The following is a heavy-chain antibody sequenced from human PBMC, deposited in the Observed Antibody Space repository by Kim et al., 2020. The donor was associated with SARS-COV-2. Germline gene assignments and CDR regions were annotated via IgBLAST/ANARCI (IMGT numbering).Heavy chain of an antibody. CDR3: ARLRFLEWLDPGPKFDP. J-gene: IGHJ5*02. V-gene: IGHV4-59*08. D-gene: IGHD3-3*01. Sequence: LKSRVTISVDTSKNQFSLQLSSVTAADTAVYYCARLRFLEWLDPGPKFDPWGQGTLVTVSS.